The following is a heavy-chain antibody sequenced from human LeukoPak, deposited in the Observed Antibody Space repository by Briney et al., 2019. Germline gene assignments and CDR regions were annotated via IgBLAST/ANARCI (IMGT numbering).Heavy chain of an antibody. D-gene: IGHD6-6*01. CDR3: ARDPESIAARRRSGVRYMDV. Sequence: GGSLRLSCAASGFTFSSYSMNWVRQAPGKGLEWVSSISSSSSYIYYADSVKGRFTISRDNAKNSLYLQMNSLRAEDTAVYYCARDPESIAARRRSGVRYMDVWGKGTTVTVSS. CDR2: ISSSSSYI. CDR1: GFTFSSYS. J-gene: IGHJ6*03. V-gene: IGHV3-21*01.